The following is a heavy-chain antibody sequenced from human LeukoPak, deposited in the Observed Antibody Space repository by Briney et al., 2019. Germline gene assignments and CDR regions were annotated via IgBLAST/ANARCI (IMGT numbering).Heavy chain of an antibody. Sequence: ASVKLSCKASGYTFTGYYMHWVRQAPGQGLEWMGGINPNSGGTNYPQKFQGRVTMTRDTSISTAYMELSRLRSDDTAVYYCARAIDYGSGSYLLDYWGQGTLVTVSS. CDR2: INPNSGGT. CDR3: ARAIDYGSGSYLLDY. J-gene: IGHJ4*02. CDR1: GYTFTGYY. V-gene: IGHV1-2*02. D-gene: IGHD3-10*01.